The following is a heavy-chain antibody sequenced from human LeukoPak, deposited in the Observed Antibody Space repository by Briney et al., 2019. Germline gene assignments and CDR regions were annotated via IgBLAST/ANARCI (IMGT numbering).Heavy chain of an antibody. CDR1: GYTLTELS. Sequence: VASVKVSCKVSGYTLTELSMHWVRQAPGKGLEWMGGFDPEDGETIYAQKFQGRVTMTEDTSTDTAYMELSSLRSEDAAVYYCATGLVVATIIGFDYWGQGTLVTVSS. D-gene: IGHD5-12*01. V-gene: IGHV1-24*01. CDR3: ATGLVVATIIGFDY. J-gene: IGHJ4*02. CDR2: FDPEDGET.